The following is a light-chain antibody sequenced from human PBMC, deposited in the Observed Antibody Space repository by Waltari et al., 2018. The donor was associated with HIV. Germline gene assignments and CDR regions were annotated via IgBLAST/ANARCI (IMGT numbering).Light chain of an antibody. V-gene: IGLV2-14*01. Sequence: QSALTQPASVSGSPGQSITISCTGTSSDVGGYNYVSWYQQHPGKAPKVMIYEFSNRPSGVSNRFSGSKSGNTASLTISGLQAEDEADYYCSSYTTTSTWVFGGGTKLTVL. CDR2: EFS. CDR1: SSDVGGYNY. CDR3: SSYTTTSTWV. J-gene: IGLJ3*02.